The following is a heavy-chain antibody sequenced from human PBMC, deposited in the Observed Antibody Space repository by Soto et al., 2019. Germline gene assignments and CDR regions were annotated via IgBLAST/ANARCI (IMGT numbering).Heavy chain of an antibody. J-gene: IGHJ6*02. CDR3: ARADGATRYYYYGMDV. CDR2: IIPIFGTA. Sequence: SVKVSCKASGGTFSSYAISWVRQAPGQGLEWMGGIIPIFGTANYAQKFQGRVTITADESTSTAYTELSSLRSEDTAVYYCARADGATRYYYYGMDVWGQGTTVTVSS. V-gene: IGHV1-69*13. CDR1: GGTFSSYA. D-gene: IGHD1-26*01.